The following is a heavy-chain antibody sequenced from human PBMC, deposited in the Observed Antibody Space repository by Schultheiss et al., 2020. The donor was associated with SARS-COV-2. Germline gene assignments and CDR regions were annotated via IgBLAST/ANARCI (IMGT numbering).Heavy chain of an antibody. V-gene: IGHV4-59*04. J-gene: IGHJ3*02. CDR2: IHYSGIT. CDR3: ARRIVVVTATLLDAFDI. CDR1: GVPISSYY. Sequence: SETLSLICTVSGVPISSYYWSWIRQSPGKGLEWIGTIHYSGITYYSPSLTSRAAIAVDTSRNQFSLRLNSVTAADTAMYYCARRIVVVTATLLDAFDIWGQGTMVTVSS. D-gene: IGHD2-21*02.